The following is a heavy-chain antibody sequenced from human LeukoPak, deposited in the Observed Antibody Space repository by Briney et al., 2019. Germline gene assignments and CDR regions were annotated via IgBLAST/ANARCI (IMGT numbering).Heavy chain of an antibody. CDR3: AKDRSTTTYYTLDH. D-gene: IGHD1-26*01. CDR1: GCTVTDYF. J-gene: IGHJ4*02. V-gene: IGHV3-23*01. Sequence: GGSLRLYCAASGCTVTDYFLTWVRQAPAKGLEWVSSVSVSGCMQYYANFVKGRFTISRDNSKKRVYPQMNSLTAREPAVVYFAKDRSTTTYYTLDHWGQGTRVSVSS. CDR2: VSVSGCMQ.